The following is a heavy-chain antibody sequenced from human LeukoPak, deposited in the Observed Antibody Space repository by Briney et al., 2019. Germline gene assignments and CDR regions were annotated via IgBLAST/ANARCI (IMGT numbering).Heavy chain of an antibody. CDR2: MNPNSGNT. J-gene: IGHJ6*02. CDR3: ARVEYYYGSGSLMYYYYGMDV. D-gene: IGHD3-10*01. CDR1: GYTFASYD. Sequence: ASVKVSCKASGYTFASYDINWVRQATGQGLEWMGWMNPNSGNTGYAQKFQGRVTMTRNTSISTAYMELSSLRSEDTAVCYCARVEYYYGSGSLMYYYYGMDVWGQGTTVTVSS. V-gene: IGHV1-8*01.